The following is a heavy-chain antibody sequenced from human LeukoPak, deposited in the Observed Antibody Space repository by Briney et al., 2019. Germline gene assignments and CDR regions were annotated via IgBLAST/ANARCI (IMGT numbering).Heavy chain of an antibody. CDR2: IYYSGST. V-gene: IGHV4-59*01. Sequence: SETLSLTCTVSGDSISTYYWSWIRQPPGKGLEWIGYIYYSGSTNYNPSLKSRVTISVDTSKNQFSLKLSSVAAADTAVYYCARGRDLNPWGQGTMVTVSS. J-gene: IGHJ3*01. CDR3: ARGRDLNP. CDR1: GDSISTYY.